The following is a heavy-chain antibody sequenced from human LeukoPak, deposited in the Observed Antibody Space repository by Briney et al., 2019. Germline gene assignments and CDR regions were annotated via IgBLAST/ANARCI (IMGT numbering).Heavy chain of an antibody. CDR1: GGTFSSYA. CDR3: ARSPWAVVPDKIYYYYGMDV. CDR2: IIPIFGTA. V-gene: IGHV1-69*06. D-gene: IGHD2-2*01. Sequence: ASVKVSCKASGGTFSSYAISWVRQAPGQGLEWMGGIIPIFGTANYAQKFQGRVTITADKSTSTAYMELSSLRSEDTAVYYCARSPWAVVPDKIYYYYGMDVWGKGTTVTVSS. J-gene: IGHJ6*04.